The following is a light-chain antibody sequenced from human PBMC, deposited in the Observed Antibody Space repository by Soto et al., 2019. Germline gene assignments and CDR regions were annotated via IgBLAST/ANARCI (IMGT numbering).Light chain of an antibody. V-gene: IGKV3-20*01. J-gene: IGKJ4*01. CDR2: GAS. CDR1: QSVSSSY. CDR3: PQYGKLPFP. Sequence: EIVLTQSPGTLSLSPGERATLSCMASQSVSSSYLAWYQQKPGQAPRLLIYGASSRATGIPDRFSGSGSGTDFSLTISRLEAEDFAVYICPQYGKLPFPFGGGTKVAIK.